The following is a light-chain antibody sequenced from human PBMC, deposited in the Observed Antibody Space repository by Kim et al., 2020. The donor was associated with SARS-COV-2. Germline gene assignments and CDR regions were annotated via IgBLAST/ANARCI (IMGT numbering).Light chain of an antibody. CDR3: QVWDSSPVI. Sequence: SYELTQPLSVSVALGQTARITCGGNNIGSKNVHWYQQKPGQAPVLVIYRDGDRPSGIPERFSCSNSGNTATLTISRAQAGDEADYYCQVWDSSPVIFGGG. J-gene: IGLJ2*01. CDR2: RDG. CDR1: NIGSKN. V-gene: IGLV3-9*01.